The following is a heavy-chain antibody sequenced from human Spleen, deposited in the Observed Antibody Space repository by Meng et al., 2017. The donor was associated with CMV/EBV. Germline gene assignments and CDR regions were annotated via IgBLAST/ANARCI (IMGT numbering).Heavy chain of an antibody. CDR2: INPNSGGI. CDR3: ARDNGGYNSSPFEY. J-gene: IGHJ4*02. V-gene: IGHV1-2*02. D-gene: IGHD3-22*01. Sequence: KASGYTFIDFYMHWVRQAPGQGLEWMGWINPNSGGIAYAQRFQGRVTMTSDTSITTAYMELNRLTSEDTAIYYCARDNGGYNSSPFEYLGQGTLVTVSS. CDR1: GYTFIDFY.